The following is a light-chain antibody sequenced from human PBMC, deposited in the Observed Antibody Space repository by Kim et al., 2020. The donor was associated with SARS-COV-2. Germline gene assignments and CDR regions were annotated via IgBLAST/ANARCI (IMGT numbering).Light chain of an antibody. Sequence: SSELTQDPVVSVALGQTVRITCQGDSLRSYYSTWYQQKPGQAPLLVIYGKNNQPSGIPDRFSGSSSGSTASLTIPGAQAEAEADYYCNSRDNSDNHVLFG. CDR1: SLRSYY. CDR2: GKN. V-gene: IGLV3-19*01. CDR3: NSRDNSDNHVL. J-gene: IGLJ1*01.